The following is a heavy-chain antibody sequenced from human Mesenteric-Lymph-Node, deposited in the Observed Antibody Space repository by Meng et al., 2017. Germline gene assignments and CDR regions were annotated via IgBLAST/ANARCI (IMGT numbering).Heavy chain of an antibody. CDR2: IQQKTKNYAT. Sequence: EVQLVESGGGLVQPGGSLKLSCAASGFTFGDSDLPWVRQASGKGLEWVGHIQQKTKNYATTYSASVKGRFTISRDDSESTAYLQMNSLKADDTAVYYCTGELHDDFWGQGTLVTVSS. V-gene: IGHV3-73*02. D-gene: IGHD1-7*01. CDR1: GFTFGDSD. J-gene: IGHJ4*02. CDR3: TGELHDDF.